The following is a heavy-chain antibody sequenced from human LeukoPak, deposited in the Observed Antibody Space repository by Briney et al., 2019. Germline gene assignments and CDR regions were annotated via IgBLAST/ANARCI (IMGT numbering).Heavy chain of an antibody. V-gene: IGHV3-30-3*01. CDR2: ISYDGSNK. Sequence: GRSLRLSCAASGFTFSSYAMHWVRQAPGKGLEWVAVISYDGSNKYYADSVKGRFTISRDSSKNTLYLQMNSLRAEDTAVYYCARIPSGSYLYYFDYWGQGTLVTVSS. J-gene: IGHJ4*02. CDR3: ARIPSGSYLYYFDY. D-gene: IGHD1-26*01. CDR1: GFTFSSYA.